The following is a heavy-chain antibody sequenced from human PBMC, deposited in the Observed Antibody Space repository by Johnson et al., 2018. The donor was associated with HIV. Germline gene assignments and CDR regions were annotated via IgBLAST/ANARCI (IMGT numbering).Heavy chain of an antibody. D-gene: IGHD2-15*01. CDR2: IKEDGSEK. V-gene: IGHV3-7*03. J-gene: IGHJ3*02. CDR1: GFSFSSYA. Sequence: VQLVESGGGVVQPGRSLRLSCAASGFSFSSYAMHWVRQAPGRGLGRVSNIKEDGSEKYCVDSVKGRFTISRDKSNNTLDLQMNSLRAEDTALYYCARDRAIGGWSIDIWGQGTMVTVSS. CDR3: ARDRAIGGWSIDI.